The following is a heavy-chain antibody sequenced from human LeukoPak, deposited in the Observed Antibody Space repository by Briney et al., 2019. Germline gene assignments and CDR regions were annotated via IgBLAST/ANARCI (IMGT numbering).Heavy chain of an antibody. CDR1: DFTFSSYG. CDR3: AKPGATY. CDR2: ISHDGTVE. V-gene: IGHV3-30*02. D-gene: IGHD1-26*01. Sequence: GGSLRLSCAASDFTFSSYGMHWVRQAPGKGLECVAFISHDGTVEKFADSVKGRFTISRDNSKNTLYLQMNSLRAEDTAVYYCAKPGATYWGQGTLVTVSS. J-gene: IGHJ4*02.